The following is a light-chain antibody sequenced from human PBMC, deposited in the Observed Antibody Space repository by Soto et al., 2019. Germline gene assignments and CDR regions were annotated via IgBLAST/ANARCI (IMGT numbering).Light chain of an antibody. Sequence: AIRMTQSPSSFSASTGDRVTITCRASQGISSYLAWYQQKPGKAPKLLIYAASTLQSGVPSRFSGSGSGTDFTLTITSLQPEDFGTYYCQQSYSTPTFGQGTRLEIK. CDR3: QQSYSTPT. V-gene: IGKV1-8*01. CDR2: AAS. J-gene: IGKJ5*01. CDR1: QGISSY.